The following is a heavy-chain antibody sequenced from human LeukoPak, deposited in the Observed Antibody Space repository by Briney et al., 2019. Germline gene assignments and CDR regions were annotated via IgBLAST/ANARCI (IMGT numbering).Heavy chain of an antibody. D-gene: IGHD2-15*01. CDR1: GFTFSSYS. CDR3: ARDTWYCSGGSCLLNWFDP. J-gene: IGHJ5*02. Sequence: PGGSLRLXCAASGFTFSSYSMNWVRQAPGKGLEWVSSISSSSSYIYYADSVKGRFTVSRDNAKNSLYLQMNSLRAEDTAVYYCARDTWYCSGGSCLLNWFDPWGQGTLVTVSS. CDR2: ISSSSSYI. V-gene: IGHV3-21*01.